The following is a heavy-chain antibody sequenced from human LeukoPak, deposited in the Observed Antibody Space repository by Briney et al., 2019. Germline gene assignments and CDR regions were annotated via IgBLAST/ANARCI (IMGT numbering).Heavy chain of an antibody. CDR2: IYYSGST. J-gene: IGHJ4*02. CDR3: ARDRGYPKYYFDY. Sequence: IPSETLSLTCTVSGGSISSSSYYWGWIRPPPGKGLEWIGSIYYSGSTYYNPSLKSRDTISVDTSKNQFSLKLSSVTAADTAVYYCARDRGYPKYYFDYWGQGTLVTVSS. CDR1: GGSISSSSYY. V-gene: IGHV4-39*07. D-gene: IGHD3-10*01.